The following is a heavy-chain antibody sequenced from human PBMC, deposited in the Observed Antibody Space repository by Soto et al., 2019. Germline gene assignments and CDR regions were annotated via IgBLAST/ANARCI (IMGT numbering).Heavy chain of an antibody. CDR3: AKDAAHASYCGGDCYPEYFQH. CDR2: ISGSGGST. J-gene: IGHJ1*01. Sequence: GGSLRLSYAASGFTFSSYAMSWVRQAPGKGLEWVSAISGSGGSTYYADSVKGRFTISRDNSKNTLYLQMNSLRAEDTAVYYCAKDAAHASYCGGDCYPEYFQHWGQGTLVTVSS. CDR1: GFTFSSYA. V-gene: IGHV3-23*01. D-gene: IGHD2-21*02.